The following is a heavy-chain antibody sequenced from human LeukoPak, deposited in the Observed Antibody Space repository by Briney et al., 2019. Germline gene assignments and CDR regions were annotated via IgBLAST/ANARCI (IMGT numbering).Heavy chain of an antibody. CDR2: IYYSGST. Sequence: PSETLSLTCTVSGGSISSGGYYWSWIRQHPGKGLEWIGYIYYSGSTYYNPSLKSRVTISVDTSKNQFPLRLSSVTAADTAVYYCARGTPAPGGFDPWGQGTLVTVSS. J-gene: IGHJ5*02. V-gene: IGHV4-31*03. D-gene: IGHD1-14*01. CDR1: GGSISSGGYY. CDR3: ARGTPAPGGFDP.